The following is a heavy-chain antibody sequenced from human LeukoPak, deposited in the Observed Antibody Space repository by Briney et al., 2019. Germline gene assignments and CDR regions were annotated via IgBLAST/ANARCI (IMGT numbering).Heavy chain of an antibody. V-gene: IGHV3-73*01. CDR3: TRLLPYYYDSSGYDDAFDI. CDR2: IRSKANSYAT. J-gene: IGHJ3*02. CDR1: GFTFSGSA. Sequence: GGSLRLSCAASGFTFSGSAMHWVRQASGKGLEWVGRIRSKANSYATVYAASVRGRFTISRDDSKNTAYLQMNSLKTEDTAVYHCTRLLPYYYDSSGYDDAFDIWGQGTMVTVSS. D-gene: IGHD3-22*01.